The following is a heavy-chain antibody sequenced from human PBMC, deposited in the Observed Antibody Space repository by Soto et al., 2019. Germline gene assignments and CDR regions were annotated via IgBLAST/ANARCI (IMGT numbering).Heavy chain of an antibody. CDR2: ISDHGGTT. CDR1: GFSFNTFE. Sequence: GGSLSLSCAASGFSFNTFEMSWVRQAPGRGLEWVSFISDHGGTTYYADSVKGRFTSSRDNSKNTLYLQMNSLTAEDTAVYMGVKGGWLDFWGQGALVTVSS. V-gene: IGHV3-23*01. CDR3: VKGGWLDF. J-gene: IGHJ5*01. D-gene: IGHD3-16*01.